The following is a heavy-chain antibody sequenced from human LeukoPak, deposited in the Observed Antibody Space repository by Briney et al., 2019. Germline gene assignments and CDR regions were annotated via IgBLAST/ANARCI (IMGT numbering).Heavy chain of an antibody. D-gene: IGHD1-14*01. CDR2: IYFSGET. Sequence: SETLSLTCTVSRGSISGYYWNWLRQPPGKALEWIGYIYFSGETNYNPSLKNRFTISLDTSKNQFSLKVRSVTAADTAFYYCARGGTQDRGIFDLWGQGTMVTVS. V-gene: IGHV4-59*01. CDR1: RGSISGYY. CDR3: ARGGTQDRGIFDL. J-gene: IGHJ3*01.